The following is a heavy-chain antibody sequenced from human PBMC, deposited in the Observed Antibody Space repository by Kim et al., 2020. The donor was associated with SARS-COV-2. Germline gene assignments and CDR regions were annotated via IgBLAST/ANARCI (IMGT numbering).Heavy chain of an antibody. CDR2: INHSGST. V-gene: IGHV4-34*01. J-gene: IGHJ4*02. D-gene: IGHD2-15*01. CDR3: AGGNVSVVPAGLVA. CDR1: GGSFSGYY. Sequence: SETLSLTCAVYGGSFSGYYWSWIRQPPGKGLEWIGEINHSGSTNYNPSLKSRVTISVDTSKNQFSLKLTSVTAADSAVYSCAGGNVSVVPAGLVARGQG.